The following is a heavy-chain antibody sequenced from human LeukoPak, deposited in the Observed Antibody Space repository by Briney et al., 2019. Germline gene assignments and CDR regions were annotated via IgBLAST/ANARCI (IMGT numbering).Heavy chain of an antibody. J-gene: IGHJ6*03. CDR2: IKQDGSEK. CDR1: GLTVSSDY. D-gene: IGHD6-19*01. CDR3: ARGRIAVAGTYIPSNWGPQLYYMDV. V-gene: IGHV3-7*01. Sequence: GGSLRLSCAASGLTVSSDYMSWVRQAPGKGLEWVANIKQDGSEKYYVDSVKGRFTISRDNAKNSLYLQMNSLRAEDTAVYYCARGRIAVAGTYIPSNWGPQLYYMDVWGKGTTVTVSS.